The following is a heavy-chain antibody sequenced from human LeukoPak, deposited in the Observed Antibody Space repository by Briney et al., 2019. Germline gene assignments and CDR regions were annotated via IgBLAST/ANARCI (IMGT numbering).Heavy chain of an antibody. J-gene: IGHJ3*02. V-gene: IGHV4-39*07. Sequence: SETLSLTCTVSGGSISSSSYYWGWIRQPPGKGLEWTGSIYYSGSTYYNPSLKSRVTISVDTSKNQFSLKLSSVTAADTAVYYCARAITMMNHDAFDIWGQGTMVTASS. D-gene: IGHD3-22*01. CDR3: ARAITMMNHDAFDI. CDR1: GGSISSSSYY. CDR2: IYYSGST.